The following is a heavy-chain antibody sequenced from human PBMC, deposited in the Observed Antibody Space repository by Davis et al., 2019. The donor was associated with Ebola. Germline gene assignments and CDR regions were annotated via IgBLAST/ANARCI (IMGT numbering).Heavy chain of an antibody. J-gene: IGHJ6*02. D-gene: IGHD5-18*01. Sequence: MPSETLSLTCAVYGGSFSGYYWSWIRQPPGKGLEWIGEINHSGSTNYNPSLKSRVTISVDTSKNQFSLKLSSVTAADTAVYYCAAEEADTAMVFYYYYGMDVWGQGTTVTVSS. CDR1: GGSFSGYY. CDR2: INHSGST. V-gene: IGHV4-34*01. CDR3: AAEEADTAMVFYYYYGMDV.